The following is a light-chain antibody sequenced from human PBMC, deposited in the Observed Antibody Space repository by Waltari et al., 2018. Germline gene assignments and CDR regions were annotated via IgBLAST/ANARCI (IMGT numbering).Light chain of an antibody. Sequence: QTVVTQEPSFSVSPGGTVTLTCGLISGSVSTKFYPTWYQQTPGQAPRTLMYSTNTRSSGVPDRFSGSILGNKAALTSTGAQADDESEYYCVLYMGSGISVFGVGTKLTGL. CDR1: SGSVSTKFY. J-gene: IGLJ3*02. CDR2: STN. CDR3: VLYMGSGISV. V-gene: IGLV8-61*01.